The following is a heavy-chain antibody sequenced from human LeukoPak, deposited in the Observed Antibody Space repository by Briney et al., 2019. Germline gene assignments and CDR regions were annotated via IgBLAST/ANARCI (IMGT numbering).Heavy chain of an antibody. J-gene: IGHJ5*02. CDR3: AREDTAMDKLSSWFDP. CDR2: INTNTGNP. Sequence: EASVKVSCKASGYTFTSYAMNWVRQAPGQGLEWMGWINTNTGNPTYAQGFTGRFVFSLDTSVSTAYLQISSLKAEDTAVYYCAREDTAMDKLSSWFDPWGQGTLVTVSS. V-gene: IGHV7-4-1*02. D-gene: IGHD5-18*01. CDR1: GYTFTSYA.